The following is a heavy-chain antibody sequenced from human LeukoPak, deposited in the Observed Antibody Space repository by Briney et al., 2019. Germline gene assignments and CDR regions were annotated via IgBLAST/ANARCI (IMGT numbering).Heavy chain of an antibody. Sequence: PGGSLRLSCAASGFTFSDYYMSWIRQAPGKGLEWVSYISSSGSTIYYADSVKGRFTISRDNAKNSLYLQMNSLRAEDTAVYYCARGPMYYYDSSGPYAFDIWGQGTMVTVSS. J-gene: IGHJ3*02. CDR2: ISSSGSTI. D-gene: IGHD3-22*01. CDR1: GFTFSDYY. CDR3: ARGPMYYYDSSGPYAFDI. V-gene: IGHV3-11*04.